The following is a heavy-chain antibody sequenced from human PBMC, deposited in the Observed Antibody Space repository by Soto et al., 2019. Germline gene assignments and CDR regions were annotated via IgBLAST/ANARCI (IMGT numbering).Heavy chain of an antibody. J-gene: IGHJ4*02. V-gene: IGHV3-7*04. CDR2: IKQDGSEK. D-gene: IGHD6-19*01. CDR3: AGGVAATEGAFDY. Sequence: EVQLVESGGGLVQPGGSLRLSCAASGFTFSSYWMSWVRQAPGKGLEWVANIKQDGSEKYYVDSVKGRFTISRDNAKNSLYLQMNSLRAEDTAVYYCAGGVAATEGAFDYWGQGTLVTVSS. CDR1: GFTFSSYW.